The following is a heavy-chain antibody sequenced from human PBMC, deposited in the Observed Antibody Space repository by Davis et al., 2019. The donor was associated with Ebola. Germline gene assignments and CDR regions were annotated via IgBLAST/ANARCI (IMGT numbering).Heavy chain of an antibody. Sequence: PGGSLRLSCAASGFTFSDYYMSWIRQAPGKGLEWVSYISSSSSYTNYADSVKGRFTISRDNAKNSLYLQMNSLRAEDTAVYYCARARPYDYVWGSYRLGGFDYWGQGTLVTGSS. V-gene: IGHV3-11*06. CDR3: ARARPYDYVWGSYRLGGFDY. J-gene: IGHJ4*02. CDR1: GFTFSDYY. D-gene: IGHD3-16*02. CDR2: ISSSSSYT.